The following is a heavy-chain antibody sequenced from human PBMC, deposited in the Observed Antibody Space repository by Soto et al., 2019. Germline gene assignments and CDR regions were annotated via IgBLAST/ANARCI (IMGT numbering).Heavy chain of an antibody. CDR1: GGSFSDYY. CDR3: ARVSDTSGYFLPY. Sequence: PSETLSLTCAVYGGSFSDYYWTRIRQPPGKGLEWIGEISHSGSTNYNPALKTRVTTSVDTSKNQFSLKLTSVTAADTALYYCARVSDTSGYFLPYWGQGFLVTVS. J-gene: IGHJ4*02. CDR2: ISHSGST. V-gene: IGHV4-34*01. D-gene: IGHD3-22*01.